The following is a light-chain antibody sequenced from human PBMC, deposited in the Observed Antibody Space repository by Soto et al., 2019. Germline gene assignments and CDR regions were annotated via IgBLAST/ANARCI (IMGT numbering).Light chain of an antibody. Sequence: QSVLTQPPSVSESPGQSITISCTGSSSNVGAYYDASWYQQDPGKAPKLIIYENNNRPSGVPNRFSGSKSGNTASLTISGLQAEDEADYYCRSYTSSLSDYVFGTGTKLTVL. V-gene: IGLV2-14*01. CDR3: RSYTSSLSDYV. CDR1: SSNVGAYYD. J-gene: IGLJ1*01. CDR2: ENN.